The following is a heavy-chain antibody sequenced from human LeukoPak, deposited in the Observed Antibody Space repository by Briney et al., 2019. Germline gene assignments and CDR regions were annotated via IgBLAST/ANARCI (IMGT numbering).Heavy chain of an antibody. CDR2: IIPIFGTA. CDR1: GYTFTSYG. V-gene: IGHV1-69*05. J-gene: IGHJ5*02. Sequence: SVKVSCKASGYTFTSYGISWVRQAPGQGLEWMGGIIPIFGTANYAQKFQGRVTITTDESTSTAYMELSSLRSEDTAVYYCARRKLLGLDPWGQGTLVTVSS. D-gene: IGHD1-26*01. CDR3: ARRKLLGLDP.